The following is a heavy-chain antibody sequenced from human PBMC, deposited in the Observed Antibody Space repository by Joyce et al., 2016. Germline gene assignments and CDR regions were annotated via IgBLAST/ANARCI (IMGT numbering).Heavy chain of an antibody. J-gene: IGHJ6*04. CDR3: VRGENGSGTRKMDV. CDR2: IKHGGGS. Sequence: QVQLQQWGAGLLKPSDTMSLTCGVYGGSFGGYYWTWIRQPPGKGLEWIGEIKHGGGSRYIPLLESRITISVDTSKKQFALKLNSVTAADTAVYYCVRGENGSGTRKMDVWGTGTTVTVSS. D-gene: IGHD1-1*01. V-gene: IGHV4-34*01. CDR1: GGSFGGYY.